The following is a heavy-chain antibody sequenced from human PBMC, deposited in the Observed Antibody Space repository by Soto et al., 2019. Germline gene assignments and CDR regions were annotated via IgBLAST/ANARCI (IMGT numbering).Heavy chain of an antibody. CDR1: GGSFTSNNW. CDR3: ASRDPGTSVDY. Sequence: SETLSLTCAVSGGSFTSNNWWTWVRQPPGQGLEWIGEIYRTGSTNYNPSLKSRDTISLDKSENQFSLKVTSLTAADTAVYYCASRDPGTSVDYWGQGTLVTVSS. D-gene: IGHD1-7*01. J-gene: IGHJ4*02. CDR2: IYRTGST. V-gene: IGHV4-4*02.